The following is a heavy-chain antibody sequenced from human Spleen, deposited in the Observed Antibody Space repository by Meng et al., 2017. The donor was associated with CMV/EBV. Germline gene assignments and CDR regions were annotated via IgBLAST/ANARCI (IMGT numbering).Heavy chain of an antibody. CDR2: INHSGST. J-gene: IGHJ4*02. CDR1: GGSFTGYY. V-gene: IGHV4-34*01. CDR3: ARGGRATEIPHFDY. D-gene: IGHD5-12*01. Sequence: SETLSLTCAVYGGSFTGYYWNWIRQSSGKGLEWIGEINHSGSTNYNPSLKSRVTISVDTSKNQFSLKLSSVTAADTAVYYCARGGRATEIPHFDYWGQGTLVTVSS.